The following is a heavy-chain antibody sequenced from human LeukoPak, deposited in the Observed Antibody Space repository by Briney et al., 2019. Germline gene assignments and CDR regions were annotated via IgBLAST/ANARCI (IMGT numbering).Heavy chain of an antibody. CDR2: IYYSGST. Sequence: SETLSLTCTVSGGSISSYYWSWIRQPPGKGLEWIGYIYYSGSTNYNPSLKSRVTISVDTSKNQFSLKLSSMTAADTAVYYCARDRGYCSSTSCYSGYFDPWGRGTLVTVSS. CDR3: ARDRGYCSSTSCYSGYFDP. J-gene: IGHJ2*01. V-gene: IGHV4-59*12. D-gene: IGHD2-2*01. CDR1: GGSISSYY.